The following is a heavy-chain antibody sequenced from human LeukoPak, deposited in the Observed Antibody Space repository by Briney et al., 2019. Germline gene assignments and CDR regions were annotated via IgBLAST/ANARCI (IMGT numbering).Heavy chain of an antibody. CDR2: ISSSSSRI. CDR1: GFTFSLYS. Sequence: AGGSLRLSCAASGFTFSLYSMNWVRQAPGKGLEWVSHISSSSSRIYYADSVKGRFTISRDNAKNSLFLQMNSLRAEDTAVYYCARDSFHRGRILSYYYYYMDVWGKGTTVTVSS. V-gene: IGHV3-48*04. D-gene: IGHD2-15*01. CDR3: ARDSFHRGRILSYYYYYMDV. J-gene: IGHJ6*03.